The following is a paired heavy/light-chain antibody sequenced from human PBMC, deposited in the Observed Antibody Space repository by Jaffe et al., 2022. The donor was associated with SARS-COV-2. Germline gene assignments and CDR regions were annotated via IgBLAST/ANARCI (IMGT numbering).Heavy chain of an antibody. V-gene: IGHV3-30*18. CDR3: AKGQQWLTN. CDR2: MSFDGGKI. CDR1: GFTFSSYG. D-gene: IGHD6-19*01. J-gene: IGHJ4*02. Sequence: QVQLVESGGGVVQPGRSLRLSCVASGFTFSSYGMHWVRQAPGKGLEWVAGMSFDGGKIDYVDSVKGRFTISRDNNKNIFYLQMSNLRDEDTGLYQCAKGQQWLTNWGQGTQVTVSS.
Light chain of an antibody. J-gene: IGKJ4*01. Sequence: EIVMTQSPATLSMSPGERATLSCRASQSIRTNLAWYQHKPGQAPRLLIFGSSTRATGIPVRFSGSGSGTEFTLTISSLQSEDFAVYYCQRYNNWPQLTFGGGTKVDIK. CDR2: GSS. CDR1: QSIRTN. CDR3: QRYNNWPQLT. V-gene: IGKV3D-15*01.